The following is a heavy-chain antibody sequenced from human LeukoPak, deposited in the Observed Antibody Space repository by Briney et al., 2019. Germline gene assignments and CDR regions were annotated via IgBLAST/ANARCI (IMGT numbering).Heavy chain of an antibody. V-gene: IGHV1-69*13. CDR3: LYQPPAQYYYYYMDV. CDR2: IIPIFGTA. CDR1: GGTFSSYA. Sequence: ASVKVSCKASGGTFSSYAISWVRQAPGQGLEWMGGIIPIFGTANYAQKFQGRVTITADESTSTAYMELSSLRSEDTAVYYCLYQPPAQYYYYYMDVWGKGTTVTVSS. D-gene: IGHD2-2*01. J-gene: IGHJ6*03.